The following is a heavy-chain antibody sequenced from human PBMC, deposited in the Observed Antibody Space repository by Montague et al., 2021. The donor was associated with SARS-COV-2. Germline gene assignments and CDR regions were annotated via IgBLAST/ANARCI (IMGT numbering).Heavy chain of an antibody. CDR3: AKDTGRRNYFDY. J-gene: IGHJ4*02. Sequence: SLRLSCAASGFTFSSYAMSWVRQARGKGLEWVSAISGSGGNTYYADSVKGRFTISRDNSKNTLYVQMNRLRAEDTAVYCCAKDTGRRNYFDYWGQGTLVTVSS. V-gene: IGHV3-23*01. D-gene: IGHD4-11*01. CDR1: GFTFSSYA. CDR2: ISGSGGNT.